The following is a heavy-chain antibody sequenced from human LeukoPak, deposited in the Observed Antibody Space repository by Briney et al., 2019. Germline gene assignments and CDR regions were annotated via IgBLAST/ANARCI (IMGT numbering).Heavy chain of an antibody. D-gene: IGHD3-16*02. J-gene: IGHJ4*02. CDR2: IKSKTDGGTT. CDR3: TTGEGYDYVWGSYPPDY. CDR1: GFTFSNAW. Sequence: GGSLRLFCAASGFTFSNAWMSWVRQAPGKGLEWVGRIKSKTDGGTTDYAAPVKGRFTISRDDSKNTLYLQMNSLKTEDTAVYYCTTGEGYDYVWGSYPPDYWGQGTLVTVSS. V-gene: IGHV3-15*01.